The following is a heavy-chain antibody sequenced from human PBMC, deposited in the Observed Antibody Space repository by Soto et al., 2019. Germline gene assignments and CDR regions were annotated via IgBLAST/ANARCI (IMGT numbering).Heavy chain of an antibody. V-gene: IGHV3-33*01. Sequence: QVQLVESGGGVVQPGGSLRLSCAACGFTFTRHGMHWVRQSPAKGLEWVATIWYDGSHKYYEDPVKGRFAISRDNFKNMVYLEMNNLSDEDTAMYYCVRDPSRASAGIYWYFYLWGRGTLVTGSS. CDR3: VRDPSRASAGIYWYFYL. D-gene: IGHD6-13*01. J-gene: IGHJ2*01. CDR2: IWYDGSHK. CDR1: GFTFTRHG.